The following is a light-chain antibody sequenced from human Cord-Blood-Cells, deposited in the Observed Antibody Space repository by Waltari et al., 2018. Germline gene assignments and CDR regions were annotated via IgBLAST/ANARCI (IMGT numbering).Light chain of an antibody. J-gene: IGKJ3*01. Sequence: DIQMTQSPSSLSASVGDRVTITCHASQDISNYLNWYQQKPGKAPKLLIYDASNLETGVPSRFSGSGSGTDFTFTISSLQPEDIATYYGQQYDNISPEVFTFGPGTKVDIK. V-gene: IGKV1-33*01. CDR1: QDISNY. CDR3: QQYDNISPEVFT. CDR2: DAS.